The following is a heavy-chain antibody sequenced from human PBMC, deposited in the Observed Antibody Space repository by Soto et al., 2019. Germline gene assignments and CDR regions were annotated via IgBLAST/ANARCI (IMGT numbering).Heavy chain of an antibody. V-gene: IGHV3-7*01. CDR2: IKQDGSEK. J-gene: IGHJ6*03. CDR1: GFTFSSYW. Sequence: GGSLRLSCAASGFTFSSYWMSWVRQAPGKGLEWVANIKQDGSEKYYVDSVKGRFTISRDNAKNSLYRQMNSLRAEDTAVYYCARDKQVATIFYYYYMDVWGKGTTVTVSS. CDR3: ARDKQVATIFYYYYMDV. D-gene: IGHD5-12*01.